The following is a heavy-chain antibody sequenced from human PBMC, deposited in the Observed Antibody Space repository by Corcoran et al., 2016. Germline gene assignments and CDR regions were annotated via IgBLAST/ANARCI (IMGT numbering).Heavy chain of an antibody. CDR2: INAGNGNT. Sequence: QVQLVQSRAEVKKPGASVKVSCKASGYTFTSDARHGVRQPPGQRREWMGWINAGNGNTKYSQKFQGRVTITRGTSASTAYMELSSLSSEDTAVYYCAREDGTIPPSSYGMDVWGQGTTVTVSS. V-gene: IGHV1-3*01. D-gene: IGHD3-3*01. J-gene: IGHJ6*02. CDR3: AREDGTIPPSSYGMDV. CDR1: GYTFTSDA.